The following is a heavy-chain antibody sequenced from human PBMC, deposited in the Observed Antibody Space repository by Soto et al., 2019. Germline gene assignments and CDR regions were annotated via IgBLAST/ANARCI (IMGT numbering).Heavy chain of an antibody. D-gene: IGHD3-16*02. V-gene: IGHV1-2*02. CDR1: GYTFTGYY. CDR2: INPNSGAT. Sequence: QVQLVQSGAEVKKPGASVKVSCKASGYTFTGYYIHWVRQAPGHGLEWMGWINPNSGATNYAQKFQGRVTMTRDTSISTAYIVLSRLRAGDTAVYFCARGGRGDRITFGGLIGDAVDKWGQWPMVIASS. J-gene: IGHJ3*02. CDR3: ARGGRGDRITFGGLIGDAVDK.